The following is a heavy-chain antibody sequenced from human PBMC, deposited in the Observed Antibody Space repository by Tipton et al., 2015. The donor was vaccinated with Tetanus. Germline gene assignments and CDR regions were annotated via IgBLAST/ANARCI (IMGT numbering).Heavy chain of an antibody. Sequence: QSGAEVKKPGESLKISCECSGYTFATYWIAWVRQMPGKGLEWMGIIYPGDSETRYSPSFQGHVTMSADKSINTAYLQWSSLKASDTAIYYCARRLGPYTGDYIWHFDLWGRGTLVTVSS. CDR3: ARRLGPYTGDYIWHFDL. CDR2: IYPGDSET. J-gene: IGHJ2*01. V-gene: IGHV5-51*01. CDR1: GYTFATYW. D-gene: IGHD3-3*01.